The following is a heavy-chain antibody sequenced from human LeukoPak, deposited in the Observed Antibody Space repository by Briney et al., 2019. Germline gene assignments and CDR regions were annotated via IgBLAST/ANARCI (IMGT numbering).Heavy chain of an antibody. CDR3: ARAVGWFGESMGLWEDYYYYYYMDV. V-gene: IGHV3-48*01. J-gene: IGHJ6*03. CDR2: ISRSRSTI. CDR1: GFTFSSYW. D-gene: IGHD3-10*01. Sequence: SGGSLRLSCAASGFTFSSYWMSWVRQAPGKGLEWVSYISRSRSTIYYADSVKGRFTISRDNAKNSLYLQMNSVRAEDTAVYYCARAVGWFGESMGLWEDYYYYYYMDVWGKGTTVTISS.